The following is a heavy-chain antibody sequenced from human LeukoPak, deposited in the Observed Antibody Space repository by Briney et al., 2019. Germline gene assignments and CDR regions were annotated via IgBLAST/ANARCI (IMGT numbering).Heavy chain of an antibody. J-gene: IGHJ4*02. CDR1: GFTFSSYA. Sequence: PGGSLRLSCAASGFTFSSYAMSWVRQAPGKGLEWVSAISGSGGSTYYADSVKGRFTISRDNSKNTLYLQMNSLRAEDTAVYYCAKEWPGWAVAGTDYFDYWGQGTLVTVSS. CDR2: ISGSGGST. D-gene: IGHD6-19*01. CDR3: AKEWPGWAVAGTDYFDY. V-gene: IGHV3-23*01.